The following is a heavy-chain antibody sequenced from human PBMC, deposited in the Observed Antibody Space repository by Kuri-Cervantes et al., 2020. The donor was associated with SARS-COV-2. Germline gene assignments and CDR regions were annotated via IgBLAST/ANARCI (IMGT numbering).Heavy chain of an antibody. D-gene: IGHD1-26*01. CDR1: GGYISSYY. CDR2: IYYSGST. V-gene: IGHV4-59*01. CDR3: ARDGGGTRDYYYGMDV. J-gene: IGHJ6*02. Sequence: SETLSLTCTVSGGYISSYYWSWIRQPPGKGLEWIGYIYYSGSTNYNPSLKSRVTISVDTSKNQFSLKLSSVTAADTAVYYCARDGGGTRDYYYGMDVWGQGTTVTVSS.